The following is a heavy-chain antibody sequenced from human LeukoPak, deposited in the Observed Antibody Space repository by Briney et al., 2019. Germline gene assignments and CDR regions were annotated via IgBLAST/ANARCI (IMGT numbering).Heavy chain of an antibody. D-gene: IGHD6-13*01. J-gene: IGHJ5*02. CDR3: ARNPLSTGEVSSWYNWFDP. CDR1: GGTFSSYA. CDR2: IIPIFGTA. V-gene: IGHV1-69*06. Sequence: SVKVSCKASGGTFSSYAISWVRQAPGQGLEWMGGIIPIFGTANYAQKVQGRVTITADKSTSTAYMELSSLRSEDTAVYYCARNPLSTGEVSSWYNWFDPWGQGTLVTVSS.